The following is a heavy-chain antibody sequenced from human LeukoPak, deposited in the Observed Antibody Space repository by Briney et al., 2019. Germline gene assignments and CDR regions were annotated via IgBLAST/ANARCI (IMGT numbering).Heavy chain of an antibody. CDR1: GGSISSYY. CDR3: ASSNYDSSGSDAFDI. J-gene: IGHJ3*02. V-gene: IGHV4-59*08. Sequence: SETLSLTCTVSGGSISSYYWSWIRQPPGKGLEWIGYIYYSGSTNYNPSLKSRVTISVDTSKNQSSLKLSSVTAADTAVYYCASSNYDSSGSDAFDIWGQGTMVTVSS. CDR2: IYYSGST. D-gene: IGHD3-22*01.